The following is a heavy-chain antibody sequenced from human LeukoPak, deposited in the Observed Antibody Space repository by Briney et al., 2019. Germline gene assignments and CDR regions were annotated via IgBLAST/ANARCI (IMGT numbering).Heavy chain of an antibody. CDR1: GFTFSSYA. CDR3: ARDGAAADCFDY. CDR2: ISYDGSNK. Sequence: PGGSLRLSCAASGFTFSSYAMQWVRQAPGKGLEWVAVISYDGSNKYYADSVKGRFTISRDNSKNTLYLQMNSLRAEDTAVCYCARDGAAADCFDYWGQGTLVTVSS. V-gene: IGHV3-30-3*01. D-gene: IGHD6-13*01. J-gene: IGHJ4*02.